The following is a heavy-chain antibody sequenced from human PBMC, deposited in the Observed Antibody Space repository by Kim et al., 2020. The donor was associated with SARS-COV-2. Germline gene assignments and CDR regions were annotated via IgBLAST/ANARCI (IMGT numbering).Heavy chain of an antibody. J-gene: IGHJ4*02. CDR1: GFTFSSYE. CDR2: ITSSGSTI. Sequence: GGSLRLSCAASGFTFSSYEMNWVRQAPGKGLEWVSYITSSGSTIYYEDSGKGRFTISRDNAKNSLYLQMNSLRAEDTAVYFCARDTRAVAGNGDYWGQGTLVTVSS. V-gene: IGHV3-48*03. D-gene: IGHD6-19*01. CDR3: ARDTRAVAGNGDY.